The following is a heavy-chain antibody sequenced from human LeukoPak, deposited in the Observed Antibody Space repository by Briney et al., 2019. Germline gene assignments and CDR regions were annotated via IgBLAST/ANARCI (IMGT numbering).Heavy chain of an antibody. Sequence: GGSLRLSCGASGFTFSSYWMSWVRQAPGKGLEWVANIKQDGSEKYYVDSVKGRFTISRDNAKNSLYLQMNSLRAEDTAVYYCARDLAVAGTMWLYYYYYYGMDVWGQGTTVTVSS. CDR2: IKQDGSEK. CDR3: ARDLAVAGTMWLYYYYYYGMDV. J-gene: IGHJ6*02. D-gene: IGHD6-19*01. CDR1: GFTFSSYW. V-gene: IGHV3-7*01.